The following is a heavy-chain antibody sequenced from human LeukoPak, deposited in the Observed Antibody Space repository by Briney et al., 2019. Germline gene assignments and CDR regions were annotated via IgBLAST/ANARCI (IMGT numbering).Heavy chain of an antibody. V-gene: IGHV3-23*01. CDR2: ITGSGHST. CDR3: ARDSELVVPAPILGWFDP. D-gene: IGHD2-2*01. CDR1: GFTFSSYA. J-gene: IGHJ5*02. Sequence: PGGSLRLSCAASGFTFSSYAMSWVRQAPGKGLEWVSSITGSGHSTDFADSVKGRFSISRDNSKNTLYLQMNSLRADDTAVYYCARDSELVVPAPILGWFDPWGQGTLVTVSS.